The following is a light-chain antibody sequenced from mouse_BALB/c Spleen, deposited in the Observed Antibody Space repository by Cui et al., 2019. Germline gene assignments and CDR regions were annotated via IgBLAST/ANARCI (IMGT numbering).Light chain of an antibody. CDR1: QTICTW. CDR3: QQRYSMPYT. Sequence: DIQMTQSHSYQSASLGEDVTLTCLARQTICTWLAWYQQKPGKPPQLLIYAATSLADGVPSRFSSSGSGTKFFFTISNLQSEDFASYYCQQRYSMPYTFGGGTKLELK. J-gene: IGKJ2*01. V-gene: IGKV12-98*01. CDR2: AAT.